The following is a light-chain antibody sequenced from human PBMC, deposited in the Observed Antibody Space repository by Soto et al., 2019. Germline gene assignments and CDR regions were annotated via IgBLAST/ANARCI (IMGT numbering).Light chain of an antibody. CDR2: GAS. Sequence: EIVLTQSPGTLSLSPGERATLSCRASQSVSSSYLAWYQQKPGQAPRLLIYGASSRATGIPDRFSGSGSGTAFTLTISRLEPEDFAVYYCQQYGSSPPYPFGQGTKLEIK. J-gene: IGKJ2*01. CDR3: QQYGSSPPYP. CDR1: QSVSSSY. V-gene: IGKV3-20*01.